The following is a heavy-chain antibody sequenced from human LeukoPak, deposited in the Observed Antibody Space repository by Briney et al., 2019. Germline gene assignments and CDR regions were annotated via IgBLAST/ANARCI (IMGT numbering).Heavy chain of an antibody. CDR3: ATLSSSSVAF. Sequence: GGSLRLSCAASGLTFTDYFMSWIRRAPGQGLEWVSYIGISGSPIYYADSVKGRFTISRDNANNSLYLQLNNLRAEDTAFYYCATLSSSSVAFWGQGTLVTVSS. V-gene: IGHV3-11*01. J-gene: IGHJ4*02. CDR2: IGISGSPI. D-gene: IGHD6-19*01. CDR1: GLTFTDYF.